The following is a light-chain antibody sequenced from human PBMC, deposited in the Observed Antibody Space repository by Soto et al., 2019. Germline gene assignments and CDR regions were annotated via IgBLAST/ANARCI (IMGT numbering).Light chain of an antibody. Sequence: QLVLTQSPSASASLGASVKLTCTLSSGHSNYAIAWHQQQPEKGPRYLMKLNNDGSHTKGDGIPDRFSGSSSGAERYLTIYSLQSEDEADYYCQTWGTVFGGGTKLTVL. CDR3: QTWGTV. CDR2: LNNDGSH. CDR1: SGHSNYA. J-gene: IGLJ2*01. V-gene: IGLV4-69*01.